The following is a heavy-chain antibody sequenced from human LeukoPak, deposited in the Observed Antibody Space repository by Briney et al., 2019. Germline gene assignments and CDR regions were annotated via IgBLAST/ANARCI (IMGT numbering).Heavy chain of an antibody. CDR1: GFTFSSYP. Sequence: GGSLRLSCAASGFTFSSYPLHWVRQAPGKGLEYVSAISGKGGSTYYATSVKGRFTISRDNSKNTLYLQMGSLRGEDMAIYYCARDSQLELPDRESFDIWGQGTMVTVSS. CDR3: ARDSQLELPDRESFDI. CDR2: ISGKGGST. J-gene: IGHJ3*02. D-gene: IGHD1-7*01. V-gene: IGHV3-64*01.